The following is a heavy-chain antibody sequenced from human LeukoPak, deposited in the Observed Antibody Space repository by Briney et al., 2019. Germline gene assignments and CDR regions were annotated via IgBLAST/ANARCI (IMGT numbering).Heavy chain of an antibody. J-gene: IGHJ4*02. Sequence: GGSLRLSCAASGFSLSNYWTNWVRQAPGKGLEWVANIKQDGSEKNYVDSVRGRFTISRDNAKNSLILQMNTLRDEDTAVYYCARGVWAPFDYWGQGTLVTVSS. V-gene: IGHV3-7*01. CDR2: IKQDGSEK. CDR3: ARGVWAPFDY. CDR1: GFSLSNYW. D-gene: IGHD7-27*01.